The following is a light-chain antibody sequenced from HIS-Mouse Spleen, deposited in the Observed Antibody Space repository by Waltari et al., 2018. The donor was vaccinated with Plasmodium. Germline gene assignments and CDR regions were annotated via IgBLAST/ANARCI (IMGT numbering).Light chain of an antibody. CDR3: QQRGNWPIT. J-gene: IGKJ5*01. Sequence: EIVLTQSLATLSLSPGERATFSCRASQSVSSYLAWYQQKPGQAPRLLIYDASNRTTGNPSRFSGSGSGTDFTLTISSLEPEDFAVYYCQQRGNWPITFGQGARLEI. CDR2: DAS. V-gene: IGKV3-11*01. CDR1: QSVSSY.